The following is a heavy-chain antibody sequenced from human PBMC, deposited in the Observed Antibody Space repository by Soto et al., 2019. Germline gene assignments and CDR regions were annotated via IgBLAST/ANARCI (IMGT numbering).Heavy chain of an antibody. J-gene: IGHJ6*02. CDR3: ARXRRFLEWLARRGYGMDV. V-gene: IGHV1-8*01. D-gene: IGHD3-3*01. CDR2: MNPNSGNT. CDR1: GYTFTSYD. Sequence: ASVKVSCKASGYTFTSYDINWVRQATGQGLEWMGWMNPNSGNTGYAQKFQGRVTMTRNTSISTAYMELSSLRSEDTAVYYCARXRRFLEWLARRGYGMDVWGQGTTVTVSS.